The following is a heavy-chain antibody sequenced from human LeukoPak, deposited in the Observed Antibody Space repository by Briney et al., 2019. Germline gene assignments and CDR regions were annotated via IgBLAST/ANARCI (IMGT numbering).Heavy chain of an antibody. CDR2: ISGSGGST. Sequence: GGSLRLSCAASGFTFSSYAMSWVRQAPGKGLEWVSAISGSGGSTYYADSVKGRFTISRDNSKNTLYLQMNSLRAEDTAVYYCARDRITMVRGVNYYMDVWGKGTTVTISS. CDR1: GFTFSSYA. J-gene: IGHJ6*03. V-gene: IGHV3-23*01. CDR3: ARDRITMVRGVNYYMDV. D-gene: IGHD3-10*01.